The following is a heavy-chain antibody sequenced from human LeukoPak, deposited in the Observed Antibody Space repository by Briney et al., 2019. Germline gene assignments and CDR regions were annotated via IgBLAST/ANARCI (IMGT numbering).Heavy chain of an antibody. CDR3: ARDGMVRGHYGMDV. J-gene: IGHJ6*02. CDR1: GFTFSSYA. CDR2: ISGSGGST. D-gene: IGHD3-10*01. Sequence: GGSLRLSCAASGFTFSSYAMSWVRQAPGKGLEWVSAISGSGGSTYYADSVKGRFTISRDNSKNTLYLQMNSLRAEDTAVYYCARDGMVRGHYGMDVWGQGTTVTVSS. V-gene: IGHV3-23*01.